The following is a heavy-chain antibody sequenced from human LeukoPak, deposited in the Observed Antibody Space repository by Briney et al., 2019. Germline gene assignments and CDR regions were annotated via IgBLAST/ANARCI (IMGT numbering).Heavy chain of an antibody. CDR2: IIPIFGTA. D-gene: IGHD5-18*01. CDR1: GGTFSSYA. V-gene: IGHV1-69*13. Sequence: SVKVSFKASGGTFSSYAISWVRQAPRQGLEWMGGIIPIFGTANYAQEFQGRVTITADESTSTAYMELSSLRSEDTAVYYCAREGDTAMPQLWGQGTLVTVSS. J-gene: IGHJ1*01. CDR3: AREGDTAMPQL.